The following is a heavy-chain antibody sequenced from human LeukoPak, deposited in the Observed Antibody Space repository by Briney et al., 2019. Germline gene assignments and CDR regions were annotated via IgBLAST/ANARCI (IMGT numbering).Heavy chain of an antibody. Sequence: ASVTVSCKASGYTFTNYHINWVRQATGQGLEWMGWMNPNNGDSGYAQKFQGRVTITRDTSISTSYMELRSLRSGDTAVYFCVRTPPFTASGNDTGGKGPRAPVSS. CDR1: GYTFTNYH. V-gene: IGHV1-8*03. J-gene: IGHJ5*02. CDR2: MNPNNGDS. CDR3: VRTPPFTASGNDT. D-gene: IGHD2-21*02.